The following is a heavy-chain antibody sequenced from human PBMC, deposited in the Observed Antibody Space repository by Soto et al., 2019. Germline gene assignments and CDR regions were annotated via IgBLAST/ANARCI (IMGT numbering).Heavy chain of an antibody. Sequence: EVQLVESGGVVVQPGGSLRLSCAASGFTFDDYTMHWVRQAPGKSLEWVSLISWDGGKTYYADSVKGRFTISRDNSKNSPHLQMNSLTTEDSASYYCAKDRAAVTGAYYYYAMDVWGQGTTVTVSS. J-gene: IGHJ6*02. D-gene: IGHD6-19*01. CDR1: GFTFDDYT. V-gene: IGHV3-43*01. CDR2: ISWDGGKT. CDR3: AKDRAAVTGAYYYYAMDV.